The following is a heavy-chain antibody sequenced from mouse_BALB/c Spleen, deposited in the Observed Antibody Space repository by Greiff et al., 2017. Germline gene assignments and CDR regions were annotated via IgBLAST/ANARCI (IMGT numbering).Heavy chain of an antibody. CDR3: AREGLRNAMDY. V-gene: IGHV5-4*02. Sequence: EVQVVESGGGLVKPGGSLKLSCAASGFTFSDYYMYWVRQTPEKRLEWVATISDGGSYTYYPDSVKGRFTISRDNAKNNLYLQMSSLKSEDTAMYYCAREGLRNAMDYWGQGTSVTVSS. CDR1: GFTFSDYY. D-gene: IGHD2-4*01. CDR2: ISDGGSYT. J-gene: IGHJ4*01.